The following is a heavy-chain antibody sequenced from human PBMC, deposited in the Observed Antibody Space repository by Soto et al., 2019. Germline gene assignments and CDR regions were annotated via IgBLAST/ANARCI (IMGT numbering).Heavy chain of an antibody. CDR3: ASGGQRIRTSYFDY. CDR2: SRNRDNSYFT. CDR1: GFIFSDHY. V-gene: IGHV3-72*01. D-gene: IGHD2-2*01. J-gene: IGHJ4*02. Sequence: EVQVVECGGGLVQPGGSLRLSCAASGFIFSDHYMDWVRQAPGKGLEWGGRSRNRDNSYFTEYAASVRGRFTISRDDSGNSMYLQMNTLKTGDPAVYYCASGGQRIRTSYFDYWCLGTLVVVS.